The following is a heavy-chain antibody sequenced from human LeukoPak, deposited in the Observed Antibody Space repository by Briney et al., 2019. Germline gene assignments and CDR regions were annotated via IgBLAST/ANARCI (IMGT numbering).Heavy chain of an antibody. CDR2: IYSGVST. CDR1: GFTFSSYS. Sequence: GGSLRLSCAASGFTFSSYSMNWVRQAPGEGLEWVSVIYSGVSTYYADSVKGRFTISRDNSKNTLYLQMNSLRAEDTAVYYCAKMYYDILTGYYYYYMDVWGKGTTVTISS. CDR3: AKMYYDILTGYYYYYMDV. V-gene: IGHV3-66*01. D-gene: IGHD3-9*01. J-gene: IGHJ6*03.